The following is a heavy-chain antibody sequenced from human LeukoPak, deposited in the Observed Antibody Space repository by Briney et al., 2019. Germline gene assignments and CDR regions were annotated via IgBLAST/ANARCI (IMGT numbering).Heavy chain of an antibody. CDR1: GGSFSGYY. J-gene: IGHJ4*02. V-gene: IGHV4-34*01. CDR2: INHSGST. D-gene: IGHD6-6*01. Sequence: PSETLSLTCAVYGGSFSGYYWSWIRQPPGKGLEWIGEINHSGSTNYNPSLKSRVTISVDTSKNQFSLKLSSVTAADTAVYYCARGPFTGYSSSSNFRYWGQGTLVTVSS. CDR3: ARGPFTGYSSSSNFRY.